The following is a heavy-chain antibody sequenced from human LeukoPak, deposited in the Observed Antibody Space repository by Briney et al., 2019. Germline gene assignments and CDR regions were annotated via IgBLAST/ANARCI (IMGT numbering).Heavy chain of an antibody. J-gene: IGHJ5*02. Sequence: GGSLRLSCAASGFIFSNYAMSWVRQAPGKGLEWVSGIGGSGDNTYYADSVRGRFTISKHNSKNTLYLQMSSLRAEDTAVYYCAKDLKPHMIMSFDPWGQGTLVAVSS. CDR1: GFIFSNYA. D-gene: IGHD3-22*01. CDR2: IGGSGDNT. V-gene: IGHV3-23*01. CDR3: AKDLKPHMIMSFDP.